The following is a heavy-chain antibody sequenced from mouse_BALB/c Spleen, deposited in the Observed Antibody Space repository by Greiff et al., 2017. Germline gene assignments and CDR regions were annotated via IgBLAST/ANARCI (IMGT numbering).Heavy chain of an antibody. Sequence: VQLQQSGAELVRPGVSVKISCKGSGYTFTDYAMHWVKQSHAKGLEWIGVISTYYGDASYNQKFKGKATMTVDKSSSTAYMELARLTSEDSAIYYCARGQEGRMGYLDYWGQGTTLTVSS. CDR2: ISTYYGDA. D-gene: IGHD3-3*01. J-gene: IGHJ2*01. CDR1: GYTFTDYA. V-gene: IGHV1S137*01. CDR3: ARGQEGRMGYLDY.